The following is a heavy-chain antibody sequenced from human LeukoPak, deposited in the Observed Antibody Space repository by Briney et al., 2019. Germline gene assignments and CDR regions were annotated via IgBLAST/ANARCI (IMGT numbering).Heavy chain of an antibody. V-gene: IGHV3-20*04. D-gene: IGHD6-13*01. CDR3: AKDLYTSRYACCFDY. Sequence: GGSLRLSCAASGFTFDDYGMSWVRQAPGKGLEWVSGIDRNGDSTGYADSVEGRFTISRDNAKNSLYLQMNSLRAEDTAVYYCAKDLYTSRYACCFDYWGQGTLVTVSS. CDR1: GFTFDDYG. CDR2: IDRNGDST. J-gene: IGHJ4*02.